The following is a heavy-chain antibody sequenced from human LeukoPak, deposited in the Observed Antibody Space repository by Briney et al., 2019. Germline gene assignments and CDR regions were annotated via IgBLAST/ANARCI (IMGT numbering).Heavy chain of an antibody. CDR3: ARASDPWLQLT. CDR1: GFTFSNYA. D-gene: IGHD5-24*01. J-gene: IGHJ5*02. V-gene: IGHV3-23*01. CDR2: ISGSGST. Sequence: GGSLRLSCAASGFTFSNYAMSWVRQAPGKGLEWVSAISGSGSTYNADSVKGRFTISRDNSKNTLYLQMNSLRAEDTAVYYCARASDPWLQLTWGQGTLVTVSS.